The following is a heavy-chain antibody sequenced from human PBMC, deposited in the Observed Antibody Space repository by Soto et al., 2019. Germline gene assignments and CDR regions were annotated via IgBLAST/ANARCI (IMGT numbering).Heavy chain of an antibody. D-gene: IGHD5-18*01. J-gene: IGHJ4*02. V-gene: IGHV3-73*02. CDR1: GSTFSDSA. Sequence: ELQLVESGGALVQPGGSLRLSCAASGSTFSDSAMHWVRLASGKGLEWVGRIQTKSNDYATAYGESVKGRFTISSDESKETAYLQMNSLKADDTAVYFCTCSVSGDTVLHFWGQGTLVTVSS. CDR2: IQTKSNDYAT. CDR3: TCSVSGDTVLHF.